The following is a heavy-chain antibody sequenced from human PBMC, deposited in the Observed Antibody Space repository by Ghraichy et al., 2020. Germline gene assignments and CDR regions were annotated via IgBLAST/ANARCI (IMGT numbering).Heavy chain of an antibody. Sequence: SETLSLTCAVYGGSFSGYYWSWIRQPPGKGLEWIGEINHSGSTNYNPSLKSRVTISVDTSKNQFSLKLSSVTAADTAVYYCARGKFYGAKYFQHWGQGTLVTVSS. J-gene: IGHJ1*01. CDR1: GGSFSGYY. CDR2: INHSGST. V-gene: IGHV4-34*01. D-gene: IGHD4-17*01. CDR3: ARGKFYGAKYFQH.